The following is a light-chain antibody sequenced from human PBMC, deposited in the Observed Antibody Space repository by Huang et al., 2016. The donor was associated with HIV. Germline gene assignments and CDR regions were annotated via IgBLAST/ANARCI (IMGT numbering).Light chain of an antibody. CDR1: QNINTW. Sequence: DIQMTQSPSTLSASVGDRVTITCRASQNINTWLAWSQQKPWKAPNLLIYRASSLQIGVPSRFTGSGSGTEFTLTITSLQPDNLGTYYCQQYNTYLYTFGQGTKLEI. J-gene: IGKJ2*01. CDR3: QQYNTYLYT. CDR2: RAS. V-gene: IGKV1-5*03.